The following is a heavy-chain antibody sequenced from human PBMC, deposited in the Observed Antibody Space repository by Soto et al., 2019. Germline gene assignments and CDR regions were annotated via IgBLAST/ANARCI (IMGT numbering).Heavy chain of an antibody. V-gene: IGHV4-31*03. CDR3: ARFEGPLYPAS. J-gene: IGHJ5*02. D-gene: IGHD3-9*01. Sequence: QVQLQESGPGLVKPSQTLSLTCTVSGGPISSGGYYWSWIRQLPGKGLELIGYIYHSGTTDYNPSLKSRVTISVDTSKNLFSPQLSSVTAADTAVYYCARFEGPLYPASWWQGTLVTVSS. CDR1: GGPISSGGYY. CDR2: IYHSGTT.